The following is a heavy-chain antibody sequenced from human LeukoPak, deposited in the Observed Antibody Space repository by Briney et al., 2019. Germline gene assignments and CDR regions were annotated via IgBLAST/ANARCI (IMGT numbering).Heavy chain of an antibody. CDR1: GFTFSSYS. J-gene: IGHJ4*02. V-gene: IGHV3-21*01. CDR2: ISSSSSYI. Sequence: GGSLRLLCAASGFTFSSYSMNWVRQAPGKGLEWVSSISSSSSYIYYADSVKGRFTISRDNAKNSLYLQMNSLRAEDTAVYYCAARSGPIDYWRQGLLVTVSS. CDR3: AARSGPIDY.